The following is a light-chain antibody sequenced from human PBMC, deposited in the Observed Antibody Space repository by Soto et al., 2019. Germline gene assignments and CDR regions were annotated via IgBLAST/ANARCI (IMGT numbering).Light chain of an antibody. CDR1: SSDVGGYNF. CDR3: SSYTLRNTLVL. Sequence: QSVLTQPASVSGSPGQSITISCTGTSSDVGGYNFVSWYQQHPGKAPRLIIYEVSSRPSGVSYRFSGSKSGNTASLTISGLQAEDEADYYCSSYTLRNTLVLFGVGTKLTVL. CDR2: EVS. J-gene: IGLJ3*02. V-gene: IGLV2-14*01.